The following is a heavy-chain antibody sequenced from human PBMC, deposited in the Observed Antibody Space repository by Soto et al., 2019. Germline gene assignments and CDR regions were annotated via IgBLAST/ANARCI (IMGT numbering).Heavy chain of an antibody. V-gene: IGHV6-1*01. CDR1: GDSASSSRAA. D-gene: IGHD3-10*01. CDR3: AREDWAGTNDAFDM. Sequence: QVQLQQSGPGLVKPSQTLSLTCAISGDSASSSRAAWGWIRQSASRGLEWLGRTYYRSRWYSDYAESVKSRITIKPGTYRNHLALQLNSATPEDTAVYYCAREDWAGTNDAFDMWGQGAMVTVSS. J-gene: IGHJ3*02. CDR2: TYYRSRWYS.